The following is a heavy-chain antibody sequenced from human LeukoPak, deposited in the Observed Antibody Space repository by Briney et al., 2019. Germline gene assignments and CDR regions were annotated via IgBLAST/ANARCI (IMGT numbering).Heavy chain of an antibody. D-gene: IGHD3-22*01. CDR3: ARLALGSSGYNPFDY. CDR1: GGSISSYY. J-gene: IGHJ4*02. Sequence: SETLSLTCTVSGGSISSYYWSWIRQPPGKGLEWIGYIYYSGSTNYNPSLKSRVTISVDTSKNQFSLKLSSVTAADTAVYYCARLALGSSGYNPFDYWGQGTLVTASS. CDR2: IYYSGST. V-gene: IGHV4-59*08.